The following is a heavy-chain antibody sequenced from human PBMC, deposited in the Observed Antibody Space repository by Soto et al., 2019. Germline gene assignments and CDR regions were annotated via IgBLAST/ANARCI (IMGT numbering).Heavy chain of an antibody. D-gene: IGHD6-19*01. Sequence: SETLSLTCTVSGGSISSRGYYWGWIRQPPGKGLEWIGTIYYSGSTYYNPSLKSRVTISVDTSKNQFSLKLSSVTAADTAVYYCAITVAGPPFDYWGQGTLVTVSS. J-gene: IGHJ4*02. CDR1: GGSISSRGYY. V-gene: IGHV4-39*01. CDR2: IYYSGST. CDR3: AITVAGPPFDY.